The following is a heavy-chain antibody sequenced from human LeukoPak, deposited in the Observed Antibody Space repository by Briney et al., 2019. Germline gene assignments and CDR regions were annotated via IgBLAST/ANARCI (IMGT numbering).Heavy chain of an antibody. V-gene: IGHV4-39*07. CDR3: ARDQIGVNYYYMDV. J-gene: IGHJ6*03. CDR2: IYYSGST. D-gene: IGHD3-3*01. Sequence: SETLSLTCTVSGGSISSSSYYWGWIRQPPGKGLEWIGSIYYSGSTYYNPSLKSRVTISVDTSKNQFSLKLSSVTAADTAVYHCARDQIGVNYYYMDVWGKGTTVTVSS. CDR1: GGSISSSSYY.